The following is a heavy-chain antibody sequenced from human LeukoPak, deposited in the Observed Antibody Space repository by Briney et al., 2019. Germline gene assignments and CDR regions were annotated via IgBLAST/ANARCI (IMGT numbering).Heavy chain of an antibody. J-gene: IGHJ6*02. CDR1: GFTFGGST. Sequence: GGSLRLSCAASGFTFGGSTMHWVRQASGKGLEWVGRIRSKANNYATAYATSVKGRFTLSRDDSKNTAYLQMNSLKTEDTAVYYCIRGAASGSYYGFDVWGQGATVTVSS. CDR3: IRGAASGSYYGFDV. CDR2: IRSKANNYAT. V-gene: IGHV3-73*01. D-gene: IGHD1-26*01.